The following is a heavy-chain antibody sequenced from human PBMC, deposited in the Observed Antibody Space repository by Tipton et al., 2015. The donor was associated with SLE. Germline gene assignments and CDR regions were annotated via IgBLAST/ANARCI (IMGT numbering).Heavy chain of an antibody. CDR3: ARDGTMVRGVGEYYGMDV. CDR2: IYHSGST. CDR1: GGSISSGGYS. D-gene: IGHD3-10*01. V-gene: IGHV4-30-2*01. J-gene: IGHJ6*02. Sequence: TLSLTCAVSGGSISSGGYSWSWIRQPPGKGLEWIGYIYHSGSTYYNPSLKSRVTISVDTSKNQFSLKLSSVTAADTAVYYCARDGTMVRGVGEYYGMDVWGQGTTVTVSS.